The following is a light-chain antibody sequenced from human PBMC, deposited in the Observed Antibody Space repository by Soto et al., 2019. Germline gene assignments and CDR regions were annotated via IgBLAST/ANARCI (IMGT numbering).Light chain of an antibody. CDR2: DVS. CDR1: QIVSND. Sequence: MIQSPTTLPASVVFGVTITCRASQIVSNDLAWFQQKPGKGPELLIYDVSSLQSGVPDRFSGSGSGTDFTLTISSLQAEDVAVYYCQQYYSTSWTFGQGTKVDIK. CDR3: QQYYSTSWT. J-gene: IGKJ1*01. V-gene: IGKV1-5*01.